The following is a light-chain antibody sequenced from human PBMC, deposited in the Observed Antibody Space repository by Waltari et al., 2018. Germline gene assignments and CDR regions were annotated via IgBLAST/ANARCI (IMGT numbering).Light chain of an antibody. CDR2: RND. J-gene: IGLJ3*02. V-gene: IGLV1-44*01. Sequence: QSVLTQTPSASATPGQSVIISCFGSASTIGNNVVNWYQQVPGTAPKLLIYRNDQRPSGVPVRFSGSKSGTSASLAISGLQSEDEAHYYCAAWDDSLDGGVFGGGTKVTV. CDR1: ASTIGNNV. CDR3: AAWDDSLDGGV.